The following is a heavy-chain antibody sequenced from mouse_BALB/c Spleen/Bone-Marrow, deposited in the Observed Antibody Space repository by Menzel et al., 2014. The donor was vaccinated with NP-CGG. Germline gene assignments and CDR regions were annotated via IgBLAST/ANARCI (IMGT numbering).Heavy chain of an antibody. Sequence: VQLQQSGSELRSPGSSVKLSCKDFDSEFFPIAYMSWVRQKPGHGFEWIGVILXSIGRTIYGEKFEDKATLDADTVSNTAYLELNSLTSEVSAFYYCARRGKLWSLDVWSAGTPVTVSS. V-gene: IGHV15-2*02. CDR1: DSEFFPIAY. CDR2: ILXSIGRT. CDR3: ARRGKLWSLDV. J-gene: IGHJ1*01. D-gene: IGHD1-1*02.